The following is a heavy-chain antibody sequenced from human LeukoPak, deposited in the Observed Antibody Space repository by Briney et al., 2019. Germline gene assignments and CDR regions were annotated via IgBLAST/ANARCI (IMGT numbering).Heavy chain of an antibody. CDR1: GGTFSSYA. CDR2: IIPIFGTA. J-gene: IGHJ2*01. V-gene: IGHV1-69*06. Sequence: ASVKVSCKASGGTFSSYAISWVRQAPGQGLEWMGGIIPIFGTANYAQKFQGRVTITADKSTSTAYMELSSLRSEDTAVYYCARAGGYDCSWFLFSWYFDLWGRGTLVTVSS. CDR3: ARAGGYDCSWFLFSWYFDL. D-gene: IGHD3-22*01.